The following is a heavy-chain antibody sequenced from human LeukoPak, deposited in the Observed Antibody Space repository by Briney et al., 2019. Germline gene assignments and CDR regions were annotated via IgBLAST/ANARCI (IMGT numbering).Heavy chain of an antibody. CDR1: GYTLTELS. CDR2: FDPEDGET. V-gene: IGHV1-24*01. Sequence: GASVKVSCKVSGYTLTELSMHWVRQAPGKGLEWMGGFDPEDGETIYAQKFQGRVTMTEDTSTDTAYMELSSLRSEDTAVYYCATDNKWNYRYDYWGQGTLVTVSS. J-gene: IGHJ4*02. D-gene: IGHD1-7*01. CDR3: ATDNKWNYRYDY.